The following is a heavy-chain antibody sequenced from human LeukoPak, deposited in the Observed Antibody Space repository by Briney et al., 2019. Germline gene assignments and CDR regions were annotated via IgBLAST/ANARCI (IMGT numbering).Heavy chain of an antibody. D-gene: IGHD6-19*01. Sequence: ASVKVSCKVSGYTLTELSMHWVRQAPGKALEWMGGFDPEDGETIYAQKFQGRVTMTEDTSTDTAYMELSSLRSEDTAVYYCATDFPIQPRQSIAVAYWGQGTLVTVSS. CDR1: GYTLTELS. CDR3: ATDFPIQPRQSIAVAY. CDR2: FDPEDGET. V-gene: IGHV1-24*01. J-gene: IGHJ4*02.